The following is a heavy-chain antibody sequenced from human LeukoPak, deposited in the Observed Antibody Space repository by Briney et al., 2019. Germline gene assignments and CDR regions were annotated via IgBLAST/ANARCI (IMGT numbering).Heavy chain of an antibody. Sequence: SWVRQAPGKGLEWVGYIFSNGGTYYNPSLESRLSISGDSSKTQFSLRLTSVTAVDTAVYYCARAERDYFGSGPFDLWGQGTLVTVSS. CDR3: ARAERDYFGSGPFDL. J-gene: IGHJ4*02. CDR2: IFSNGGT. V-gene: IGHV4-31*02. D-gene: IGHD3-10*01.